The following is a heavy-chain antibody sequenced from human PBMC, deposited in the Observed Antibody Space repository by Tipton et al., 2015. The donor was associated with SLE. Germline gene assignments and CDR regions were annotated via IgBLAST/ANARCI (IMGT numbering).Heavy chain of an antibody. CDR2: FRYSGDT. J-gene: IGHJ4*02. V-gene: IGHV4-59*05. CDR3: ARHEYDTYYFDY. Sequence: TLSLTCTVSGGSISSYYWSWIRQPPGKGLEWIGSFRYSGDTYYTPSLKSRVTISADTSKNHFSLKLTSVTAADTAVYYCARHEYDTYYFDYWGRGKLVTVSS. D-gene: IGHD1-1*01. CDR1: GGSISSYY.